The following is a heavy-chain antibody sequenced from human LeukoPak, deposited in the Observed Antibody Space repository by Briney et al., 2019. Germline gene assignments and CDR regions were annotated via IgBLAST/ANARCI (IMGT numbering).Heavy chain of an antibody. D-gene: IGHD3-3*01. Sequence: SETLSLTCTVSGGSISSYYWSWIRQPAGKGREWIGRIYTSGSTNYNPSLKSRVTMSVDTSKNQFSLKLSSVTAADTAVYYCARGWSGYPLGNYYYYGMDVWGQGTTVTVSS. CDR3: ARGWSGYPLGNYYYYGMDV. CDR1: GGSISSYY. J-gene: IGHJ6*02. V-gene: IGHV4-4*07. CDR2: IYTSGST.